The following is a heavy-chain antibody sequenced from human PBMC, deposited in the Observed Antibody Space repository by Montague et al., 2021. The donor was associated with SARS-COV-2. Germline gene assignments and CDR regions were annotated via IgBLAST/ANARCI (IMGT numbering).Heavy chain of an antibody. V-gene: IGHV2-70*11. CDR3: ARRTYDILTGYDDGMDV. J-gene: IGHJ6*02. CDR1: GFSLSTSGMC. CDR2: IDWDDDK. Sequence: PALVKPTQTLTLTCTFSGFSLSTSGMCVSWIRQPPGKALEWLARIDWDDDKYYSTSLKTRLTISKDTSKHQVVLTMTNMDPVDTATYYCARRTYDILTGYDDGMDVWGQGTTVTVSS. D-gene: IGHD3-9*01.